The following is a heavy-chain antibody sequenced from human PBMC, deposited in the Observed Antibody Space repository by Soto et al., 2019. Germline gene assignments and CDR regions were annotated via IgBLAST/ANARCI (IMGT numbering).Heavy chain of an antibody. CDR2: ISYDGSNK. D-gene: IGHD2-8*01. CDR3: PTLGPRATLALNPHDDT. J-gene: IGHJ5*02. CDR1: GFTFSSYA. Sequence: GGSLRLSCAASGFTFSSYAMHWVRQAPGKGLEWVAVISYDGSNKYYADSVKGRFTISRDNSKNTLYLQMNSLRAEDTAVYYCPTLGPRATLALNPHDDTWGQGTLVTVSS. V-gene: IGHV3-30-3*01.